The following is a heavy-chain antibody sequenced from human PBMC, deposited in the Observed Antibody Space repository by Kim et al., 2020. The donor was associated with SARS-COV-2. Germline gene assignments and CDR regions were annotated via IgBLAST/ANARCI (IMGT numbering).Heavy chain of an antibody. J-gene: IGHJ4*02. V-gene: IGHV3-33*01. D-gene: IGHD3-22*01. CDR3: ARVTMIVGGIDY. Sequence: YYADSVKGRFTISRDNSKNTLYLQMNSLRAEDTAVYYCARVTMIVGGIDYWGQGTLVTVSS.